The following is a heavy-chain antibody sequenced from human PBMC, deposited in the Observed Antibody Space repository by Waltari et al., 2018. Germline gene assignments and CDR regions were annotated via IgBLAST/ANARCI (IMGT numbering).Heavy chain of an antibody. J-gene: IGHJ3*01. Sequence: QLQLQESGPGLVTPSETVSLPCSVSGGSIPSPLHYWGWIRQPPGQGLEWIGTISYSGTTYNSPSLQSRVTISRDTSKNQLSLKLDSVTASDTAVYYCATYIGASVGTASFDVWGQGTMVTVSS. V-gene: IGHV4-39*01. CDR1: GGSIPSPLHY. D-gene: IGHD5-12*01. CDR3: ATYIGASVGTASFDV. CDR2: ISYSGTT.